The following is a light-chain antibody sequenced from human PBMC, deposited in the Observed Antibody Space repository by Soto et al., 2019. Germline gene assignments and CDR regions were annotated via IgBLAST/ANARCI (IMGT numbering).Light chain of an antibody. J-gene: IGLJ1*01. CDR3: SSYATTNRRV. Sequence: QSALTQPASVSGSPGQSITISCTGTSDNVGRFYFVSWYQQHPGKAPKLLIYEVTKRPSGVSDRFSGSKSGNTASLTISGLQTEDEADYYCSSYATTNRRVFGTGTKLTVL. CDR1: SDNVGRFYF. V-gene: IGLV2-14*01. CDR2: EVT.